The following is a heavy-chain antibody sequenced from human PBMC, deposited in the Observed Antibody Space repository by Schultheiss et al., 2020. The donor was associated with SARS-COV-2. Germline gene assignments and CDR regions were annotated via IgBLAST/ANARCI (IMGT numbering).Heavy chain of an antibody. Sequence: GGSLRLSCAASGFSFSTYAVNWVRQAPGKGLEWVSSISGSGRSSFYADSVKGRFTISRDNSRNTLDLQMNSLRADDTAVYYCAKGHWNYALDYWGQGTLVT. CDR1: GFSFSTYA. CDR2: ISGSGRSS. D-gene: IGHD1-7*01. V-gene: IGHV3-23*01. J-gene: IGHJ4*02. CDR3: AKGHWNYALDY.